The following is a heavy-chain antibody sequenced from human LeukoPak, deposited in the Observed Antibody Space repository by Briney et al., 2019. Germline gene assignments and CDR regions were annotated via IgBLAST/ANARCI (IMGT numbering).Heavy chain of an antibody. D-gene: IGHD6-19*01. CDR1: GYTFTGYY. V-gene: IGHV1-2*02. J-gene: IGHJ4*02. CDR2: INPNSGDT. CDR3: ARGASSGWSPAY. Sequence: ASVKVSCKASGYTFTGYYMHWVRQAPGQGLEWMGWINPNSGDTNYAQKFQGRVTMTRDTSISTAYMELSRLRSDDTAVYYCARGASSGWSPAYWGQGTLVTVSS.